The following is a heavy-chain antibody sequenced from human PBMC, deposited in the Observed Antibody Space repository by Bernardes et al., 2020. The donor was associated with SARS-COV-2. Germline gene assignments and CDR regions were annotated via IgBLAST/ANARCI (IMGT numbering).Heavy chain of an antibody. V-gene: IGHV3-13*01. Sequence: GGSLRLSCAASGFTFSRYDMHWVRQVTGKGLEWVSGIDTAGDTYYPGSVKGRFTISRENARNFLSLQMNNLRAGDTAIYYCAKDISAAPSGPIDYYYYYGMDVWGQGTTVTVSS. D-gene: IGHD3-10*01. CDR3: AKDISAAPSGPIDYYYYYGMDV. J-gene: IGHJ6*02. CDR1: GFTFSRYD. CDR2: IDTAGDT.